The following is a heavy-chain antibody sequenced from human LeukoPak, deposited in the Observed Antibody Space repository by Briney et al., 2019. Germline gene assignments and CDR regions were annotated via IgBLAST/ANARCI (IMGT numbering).Heavy chain of an antibody. CDR3: ARQGYADFSPRPFDY. CDR2: IYYSGST. CDR1: GGPISNYY. J-gene: IGHJ4*02. Sequence: SETLSLTCTVSGGPISNYYWSWIRQPPGKGLEWIGYIYYSGSTNYNPSLKSRVTISVDTSKNQFSLKLRSVTAADTAVFYCARQGYADFSPRPFDYWGQGTLVTVSS. V-gene: IGHV4-59*08. D-gene: IGHD4-17*01.